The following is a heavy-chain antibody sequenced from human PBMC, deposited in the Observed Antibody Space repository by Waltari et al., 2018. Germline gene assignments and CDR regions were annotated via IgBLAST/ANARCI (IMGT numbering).Heavy chain of an antibody. CDR1: GFTFSSYS. Sequence: EVQLVESGGGLVQPGGSLRLSCAASGFTFSSYSMNWVRQAPGKGLEWVSSISSSSSYIYYADSVKGRFTISRDNAKNSLYLQMNSLRAEDTAVYYCASLGNGYDFDYWGQGTLVTVSS. CDR3: ASLGNGYDFDY. D-gene: IGHD5-12*01. V-gene: IGHV3-21*01. CDR2: ISSSSSYI. J-gene: IGHJ4*02.